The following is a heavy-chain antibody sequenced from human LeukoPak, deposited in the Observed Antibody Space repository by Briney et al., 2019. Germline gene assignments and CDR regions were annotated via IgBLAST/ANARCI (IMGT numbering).Heavy chain of an antibody. CDR1: GGSISSSSYY. CDR2: IYYSGST. D-gene: IGHD1-14*01. CDR3: ARDYALGVTAYFDY. V-gene: IGHV4-39*07. J-gene: IGHJ4*02. Sequence: SETLSLTCTVSGGSISSSSYYWGWIRQPPGKGLEWIGSIYYSGSTYYNPSLKSRVTISVDTSKNQFSLKLSSVTAADTAVYYCARDYALGVTAYFDYWGQGTLVTVSS.